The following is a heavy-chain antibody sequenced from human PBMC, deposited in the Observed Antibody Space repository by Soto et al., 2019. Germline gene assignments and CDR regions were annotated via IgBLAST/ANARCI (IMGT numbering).Heavy chain of an antibody. CDR2: ITFSGNTV. Sequence: QVQLVESGGGLFKPGGSLRLSCAASGFTFSDSYMSWIRQAPGKGLEWISYITFSGNTVYYADSLKGRFTISRDNAKNSLYLQMNRLRAEDTAVYYCARVSWREKYGMDVWGQGTTVTVSS. V-gene: IGHV3-11*01. J-gene: IGHJ6*02. CDR3: ARVSWREKYGMDV. CDR1: GFTFSDSY.